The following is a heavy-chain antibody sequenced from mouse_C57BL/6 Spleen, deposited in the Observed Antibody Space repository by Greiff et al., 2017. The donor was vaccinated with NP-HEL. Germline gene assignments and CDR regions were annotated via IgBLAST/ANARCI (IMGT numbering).Heavy chain of an antibody. CDR3: TTRPCITTVVETNWYCDV. Sequence: VQLKQSGAELVRPGASVKLSCTASGFNIKDDYMHWVKQRPEQGLEWIGWIDPENGDTEYASKFQGKATIPADTSSNTAYMQLSSLTSEDTDVYYCTTRPCITTVVETNWYCDVWGKGTTVTVSS. J-gene: IGHJ1*03. D-gene: IGHD1-1*01. CDR2: IDPENGDT. CDR1: GFNIKDDY. V-gene: IGHV14-4*01.